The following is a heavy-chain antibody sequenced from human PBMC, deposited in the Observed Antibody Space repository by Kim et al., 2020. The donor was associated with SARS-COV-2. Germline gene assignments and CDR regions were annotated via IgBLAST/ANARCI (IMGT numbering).Heavy chain of an antibody. CDR1: GYIFTDYY. CDR2: INPKNGGT. CDR3: ARAWGPSDFDH. J-gene: IGHJ4*02. Sequence: ASVKVSCKSSGYIFTDYYVHWVRQAPGQGLKWMGWINPKNGGTSYSQEFQFRISMTADTSINTVFMELSGLRSADTAVYYCARAWGPSDFDHWGQGALVTVSS. V-gene: IGHV1-2*02. D-gene: IGHD3-16*01.